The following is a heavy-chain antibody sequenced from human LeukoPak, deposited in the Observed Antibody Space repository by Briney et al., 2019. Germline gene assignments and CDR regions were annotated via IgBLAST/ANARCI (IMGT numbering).Heavy chain of an antibody. V-gene: IGHV1-18*01. Sequence: ASVKVSCKASSYPFASYGISWVRQAPGEGLEWMGWISPYNGNTNYARNLQGRVTMTTDTSTSTAYMELRSLRSDDTAVYYCARAGPNYYDSSAYWGQGTLVTVSS. J-gene: IGHJ4*02. CDR3: ARAGPNYYDSSAY. CDR1: SYPFASYG. D-gene: IGHD3-22*01. CDR2: ISPYNGNT.